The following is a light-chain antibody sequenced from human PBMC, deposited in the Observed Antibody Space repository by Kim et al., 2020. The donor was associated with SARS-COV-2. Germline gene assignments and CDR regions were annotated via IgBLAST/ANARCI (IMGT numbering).Light chain of an antibody. CDR1: QRISVS. CDR2: GAS. V-gene: IGKV3-15*01. CDR3: QQYNNWPYT. Sequence: VSPEESATLSCRASQRISVSLAWYQQKPGRAPRLLISGASTRASGIPARFSGSGSGTEFTLSISSLQSEDFGVYYCQQYNNWPYTVGQGTKLEI. J-gene: IGKJ2*01.